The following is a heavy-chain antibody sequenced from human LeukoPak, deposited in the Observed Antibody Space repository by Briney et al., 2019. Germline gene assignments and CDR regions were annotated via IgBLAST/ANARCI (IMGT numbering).Heavy chain of an antibody. D-gene: IGHD3-10*01. V-gene: IGHV4-30-2*01. J-gene: IGHJ3*02. CDR3: ARGGHMVRGSGAFDI. CDR1: GGSISSGGYS. Sequence: SETLSLTCAVSGGSISSGGYSWSWIRQPPGKGLEWIGYIYHSGSTNYNPSLKSRVTISVDTSKNQFSLKLSSVTAADTAVYYCARGGHMVRGSGAFDIWGQGTMVTVSS. CDR2: IYHSGST.